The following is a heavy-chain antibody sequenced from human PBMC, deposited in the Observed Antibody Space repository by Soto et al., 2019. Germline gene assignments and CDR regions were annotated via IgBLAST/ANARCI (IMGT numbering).Heavy chain of an antibody. CDR1: GFTFSSYG. J-gene: IGHJ4*02. V-gene: IGHV3-30*18. CDR2: ISYDGSNK. D-gene: IGHD3-22*01. CDR3: AKDFTHTYYYDSSGLTVPFDY. Sequence: PGGSLRLSCAASGFTFSSYGMHWVRQAPGKGLEWVAVISYDGSNKYYADSVKGRFTISRDNSKNTLYLQMNSLRAEDTAVYYCAKDFTHTYYYDSSGLTVPFDYWGQGTLVTVSS.